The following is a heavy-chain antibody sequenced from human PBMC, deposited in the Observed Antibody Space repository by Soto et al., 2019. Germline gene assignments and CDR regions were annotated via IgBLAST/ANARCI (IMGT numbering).Heavy chain of an antibody. D-gene: IGHD1-26*01. CDR3: ATRGSGSYYDY. J-gene: IGHJ4*02. Sequence: EVQLLESGGGLVQPGGSLRLSCAASGFTFSSYAMRWVRQAPGKGLEWVSAISGSGGSTYYADSVKGRFTISRDNAKNALYLQMNSLRAEDTAVYYCATRGSGSYYDYWGQGTLVTVSS. V-gene: IGHV3-23*01. CDR1: GFTFSSYA. CDR2: ISGSGGST.